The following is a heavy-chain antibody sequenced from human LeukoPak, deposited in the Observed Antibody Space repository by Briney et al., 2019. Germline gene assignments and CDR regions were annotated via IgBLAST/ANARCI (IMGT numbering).Heavy chain of an antibody. D-gene: IGHD3/OR15-3a*01. CDR1: GFTFSSYA. J-gene: IGHJ5*02. Sequence: GGSLRLSCAASGFTFSSYAMSWVRQAPGKRLEWVSAISGSGGSTYYADSVKGRFTISRDNSKNTLYLQMNSLRAEDTAAYYCAKIGGLVIILNWFDPWGQGTLVTVSS. CDR2: ISGSGGST. CDR3: AKIGGLVIILNWFDP. V-gene: IGHV3-23*01.